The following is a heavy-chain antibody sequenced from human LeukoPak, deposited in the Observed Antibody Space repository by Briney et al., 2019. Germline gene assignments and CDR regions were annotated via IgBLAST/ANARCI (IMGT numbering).Heavy chain of an antibody. J-gene: IGHJ4*02. CDR1: GGSINSYY. Sequence: SETLSLTCTVSGGSINSYYWSWIRQPPGKGLEWIGYIYYSGSTNYNPSLKSRVTISVDTSKNQFSLKLSSVTAADTAVYYCARATPDYDILTGYYPFDYWGQGTLVTVSS. CDR3: ARATPDYDILTGYYPFDY. D-gene: IGHD3-9*01. V-gene: IGHV4-59*01. CDR2: IYYSGST.